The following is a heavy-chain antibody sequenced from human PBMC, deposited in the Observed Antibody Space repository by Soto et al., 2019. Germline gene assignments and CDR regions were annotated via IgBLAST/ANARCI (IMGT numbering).Heavy chain of an antibody. V-gene: IGHV4-30-4*01. CDR3: ARYYDSSGYYDN. CDR2: IYYSGST. CDR1: GGSISSGDYY. Sequence: SETLSLTCTVSGGSISSGDYYWSWIRQPPGKGLEWIGYIYYSGSTYYNPSLKSRVTISVDTSKNQFSLKLGSVTAADTAVYYCARYYDSSGYYDNWGQGNLVTVSS. J-gene: IGHJ4*02. D-gene: IGHD3-22*01.